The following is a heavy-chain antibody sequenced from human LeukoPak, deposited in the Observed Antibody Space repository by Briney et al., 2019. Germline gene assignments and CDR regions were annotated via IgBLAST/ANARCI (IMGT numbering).Heavy chain of an antibody. CDR2: ISSSGST. J-gene: IGHJ3*02. D-gene: IGHD3-22*01. CDR1: GDSISSGDYY. CDR3: ARGPYSYDSSGAFDI. Sequence: SQTLSLTCTVSGDSISSGDYYWSWIRQPPGKGLEWIGGISSSGSTNYNPSLKSRVTISVDTSKNQFSLKLSSVTAADTAVYFCARGPYSYDSSGAFDIWGQGTMVTVSS. V-gene: IGHV4-61*02.